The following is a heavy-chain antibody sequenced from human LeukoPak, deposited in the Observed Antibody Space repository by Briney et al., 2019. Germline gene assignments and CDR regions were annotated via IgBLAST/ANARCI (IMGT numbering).Heavy chain of an antibody. CDR1: GGSISSSSYY. CDR2: IYYSGST. CDR3: ARDDRYSYGKDY. D-gene: IGHD5-18*01. V-gene: IGHV4-39*07. Sequence: SSETLSLTCTVSGGSISSSSYYWGWLRQPPGKGLEWIGSIYYSGSTYYNPSLKTRVTISVDTSKNQFSLKLSSVTAADTAVYYCARDDRYSYGKDYWGQGTLVTVSS. J-gene: IGHJ4*02.